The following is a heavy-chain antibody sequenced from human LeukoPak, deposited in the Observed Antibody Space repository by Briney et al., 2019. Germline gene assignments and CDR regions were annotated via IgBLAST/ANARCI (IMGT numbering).Heavy chain of an antibody. D-gene: IGHD3-10*01. CDR2: FIPILGVS. CDR3: ARDGSIRGVIIKGLDY. CDR1: GGTFSSSA. Sequence: GSSVKVSCKASGGTFSSSAIIWVRQAPGQGLEWMGRFIPILGVSNYAQTFQGRVTITADTSTTTAYMELNSLRADDAAVYYCARDGSIRGVIIKGLDYWGQGTLVTVSS. J-gene: IGHJ4*02. V-gene: IGHV1-69*04.